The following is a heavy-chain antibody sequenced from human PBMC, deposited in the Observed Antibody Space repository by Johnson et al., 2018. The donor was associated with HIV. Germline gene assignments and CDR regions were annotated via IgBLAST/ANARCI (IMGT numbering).Heavy chain of an antibody. Sequence: HVQLVESGGGVVQPGRSLRLSCAASGFTFSSYAMHWVRQAPGKGLEWVAVISYDGSNKYYADSVKGRFTISRDNSKNTLYLQMNSLRAEDTAVYYCAKERAYIRTFDIWGQGTLVTVSS. D-gene: IGHD5-18*01. J-gene: IGHJ3*02. CDR1: GFTFSSYA. CDR2: ISYDGSNK. V-gene: IGHV3-30*04. CDR3: AKERAYIRTFDI.